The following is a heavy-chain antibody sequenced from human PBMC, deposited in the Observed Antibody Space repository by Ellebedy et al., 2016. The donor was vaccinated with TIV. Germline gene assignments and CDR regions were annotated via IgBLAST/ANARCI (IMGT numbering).Heavy chain of an antibody. D-gene: IGHD4-23*01. CDR2: INHSGST. Sequence: MPSETLSLTCAVYGGSFSGYYWSWIRQPPGKGLEWIGEINHSGSTNYNPSLKSRVTVSVDTSKNQFSLKLSSVTAADTAVYYCARGGGNSWFYYYGMDVWGQGTTVTVSS. CDR1: GGSFSGYY. J-gene: IGHJ6*02. V-gene: IGHV4-34*01. CDR3: ARGGGNSWFYYYGMDV.